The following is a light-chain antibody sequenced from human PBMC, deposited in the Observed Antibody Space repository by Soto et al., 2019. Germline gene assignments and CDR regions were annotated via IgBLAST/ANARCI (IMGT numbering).Light chain of an antibody. V-gene: IGKV1-39*01. Sequence: DIQMTQSPSSLSASVGDRVTITCRASESISNYLNWYQQTPGKAPKLLISAASSLQSGVPSRFSGSGTGTDFTLTISNLQNEDFATYYCQQSYSTPRTFGQGTKLEI. CDR3: QQSYSTPRT. J-gene: IGKJ2*02. CDR2: AAS. CDR1: ESISNY.